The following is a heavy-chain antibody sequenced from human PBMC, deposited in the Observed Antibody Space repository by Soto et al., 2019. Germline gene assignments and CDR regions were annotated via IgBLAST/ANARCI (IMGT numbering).Heavy chain of an antibody. CDR1: GFTFSDYA. V-gene: IGHV3-23*01. CDR2: ISGSGGDT. CDR3: AKGGCSGVSCGWFDP. J-gene: IGHJ5*02. Sequence: EVQLLESGGGLVQPGGSLRLSCAASGFTFSDYAMNWVRQAPGKGLEWVSGISGSGGDTYYADSVHGRFTISRDNSKNTLYLQMSSLRADDTAVYLCAKGGCSGVSCGWFDPWGQGTLVTVSS. D-gene: IGHD6-19*01.